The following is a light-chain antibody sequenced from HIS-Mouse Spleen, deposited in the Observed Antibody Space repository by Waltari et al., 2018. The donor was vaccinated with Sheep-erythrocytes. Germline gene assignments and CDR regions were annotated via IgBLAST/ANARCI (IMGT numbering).Light chain of an antibody. J-gene: IGLJ1*01. V-gene: IGLV2-14*03. CDR2: DVS. CDR3: SSYTSSSSYV. CDR1: SSDVGGYNY. Sequence: LTQPASVSGSPGQSITISCTGTSSDVGGYNYVSWYQQHPGKAPTLMIYDVSNRPSGVSNRFSGSKSGNTASLTIYGLQAEDEADYYCSSYTSSSSYVFGTGTKVTVL.